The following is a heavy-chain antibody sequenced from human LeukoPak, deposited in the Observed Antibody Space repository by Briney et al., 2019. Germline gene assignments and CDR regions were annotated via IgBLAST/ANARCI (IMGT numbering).Heavy chain of an antibody. CDR2: IYTSGST. Sequence: PSQTLSLTCTVSGGSISSGSYYWSWIRQPAGKGLEWIGRIYTSGSTNYNPSLKSRVTISVDTSKNQFSLKLSSVTAADTAVYYCARSVRGAMSGYYYYMDVWGQGTLVTVSS. CDR1: GGSISSGSYY. V-gene: IGHV4-61*02. J-gene: IGHJ6*03. D-gene: IGHD3-10*01. CDR3: ARSVRGAMSGYYYYMDV.